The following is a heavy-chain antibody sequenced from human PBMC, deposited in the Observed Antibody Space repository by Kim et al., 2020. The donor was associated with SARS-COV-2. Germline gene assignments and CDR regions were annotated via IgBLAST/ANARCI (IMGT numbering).Heavy chain of an antibody. Sequence: ASVKVSCKASGYTFTSYAMHWVRQAPGQRLEWMGWINAGNGNTKYSQKFQGRVTITRDTSASTAYMELSSLRSEDTAVYYCATLGYDRYDILTGSSFDYWGQGTLVTVSS. V-gene: IGHV1-3*01. D-gene: IGHD3-9*01. J-gene: IGHJ4*02. CDR3: ATLGYDRYDILTGSSFDY. CDR2: INAGNGNT. CDR1: GYTFTSYA.